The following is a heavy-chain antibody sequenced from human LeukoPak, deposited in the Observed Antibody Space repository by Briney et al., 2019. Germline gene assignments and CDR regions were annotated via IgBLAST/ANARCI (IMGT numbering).Heavy chain of an antibody. J-gene: IGHJ2*01. V-gene: IGHV3-21*01. Sequence: GGSLRLSCAASGFTFSGYSMNWVRQAPGKGLEWVSSISSSGSYIYNADSLKGRFTIARDNVKNSLYLQMNSLRAEDTAVYYCARATVVPATDWYFDLWGRGTLVTVSS. CDR3: ARATVVPATDWYFDL. D-gene: IGHD4-23*01. CDR1: GFTFSGYS. CDR2: ISSSGSYI.